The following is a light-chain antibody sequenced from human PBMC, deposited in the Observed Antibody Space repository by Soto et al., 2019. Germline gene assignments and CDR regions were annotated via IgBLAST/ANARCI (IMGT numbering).Light chain of an antibody. CDR2: GHN. Sequence: QSVLTQPPSVSGAPGQRVTISCTGSYANIGAGYEVHWYQQIPGTAPKLLISGHNNRPSGVPDRFFGSKSGTSASLTIIGLQAEDEADYYCQSYDNSLSGSGVFGGGTQLTVL. CDR1: YANIGAGYE. V-gene: IGLV1-40*01. CDR3: QSYDNSLSGSGV. J-gene: IGLJ3*02.